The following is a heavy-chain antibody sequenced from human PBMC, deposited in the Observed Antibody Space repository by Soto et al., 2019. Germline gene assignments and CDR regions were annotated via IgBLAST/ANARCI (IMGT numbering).Heavy chain of an antibody. CDR1: GVSISSYY. J-gene: IGHJ4*02. Sequence: WETLSLTCTVSGVSISSYYWSWIRQPAGKGLEWIGRIYTSGSTNYNPSLKSRVTMSVDTSKNQFSLKLSSVTAADTAVYYCVRDKGKEVHYFDYWAQGTLVTVPQ. CDR3: VRDKGKEVHYFDY. CDR2: IYTSGST. D-gene: IGHD1-1*01. V-gene: IGHV4-4*07.